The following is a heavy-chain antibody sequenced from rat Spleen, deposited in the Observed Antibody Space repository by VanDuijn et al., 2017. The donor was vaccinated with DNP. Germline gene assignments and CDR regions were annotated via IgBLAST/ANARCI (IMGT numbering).Heavy chain of an antibody. D-gene: IGHD1-6*01. CDR2: ISTGGGNT. Sequence: EVQLVESGGGLVQPGRSLKLSCAASGFTFSDYYLAWVRQAPTKGLEWVASISTGGGNTYYRDSVKGRFTISRDNAKNTLYLLRDSLRSEDTATYYCARRKNYGLSYYFDYWGQGVMVTVSS. J-gene: IGHJ2*01. CDR1: GFTFSDYY. CDR3: ARRKNYGLSYYFDY. V-gene: IGHV5-25*01.